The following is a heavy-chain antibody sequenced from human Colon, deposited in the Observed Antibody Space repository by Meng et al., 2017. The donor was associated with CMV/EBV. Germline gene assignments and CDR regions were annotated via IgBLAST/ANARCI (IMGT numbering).Heavy chain of an antibody. CDR1: GFTFTHAA. J-gene: IGHJ4*02. CDR3: TTLLRGF. Sequence: LRLSCAASGFTFTHAAMTWVRQASGKGLEWIGRIKSKIDGGKIDYAAPVRGRFAISRDDSKATVYLQIDTLEIEDTGMYYCTTLLRGFWGQGTLVTVSS. V-gene: IGHV3-15*01. D-gene: IGHD2-15*01. CDR2: IKSKIDGGKI.